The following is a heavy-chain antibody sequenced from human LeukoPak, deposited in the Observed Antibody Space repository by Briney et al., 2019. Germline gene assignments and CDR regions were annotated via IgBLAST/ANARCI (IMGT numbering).Heavy chain of an antibody. Sequence: ASVKVSCKASDYTFTSYGISWVRQAPGQGLEWMGWISAYNGNTNYAQKLQGRVTMTTDTSTSTAYMELRSLRSDDTAVYYCARDRLKVYCSSTSCWPPSDYCGQGTLVTVSS. J-gene: IGHJ4*02. CDR2: ISAYNGNT. V-gene: IGHV1-18*01. CDR3: ARDRLKVYCSSTSCWPPSDY. D-gene: IGHD2-2*01. CDR1: DYTFTSYG.